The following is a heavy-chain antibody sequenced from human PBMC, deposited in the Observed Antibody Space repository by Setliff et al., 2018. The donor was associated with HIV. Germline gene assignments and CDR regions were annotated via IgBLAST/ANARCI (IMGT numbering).Heavy chain of an antibody. CDR2: VKSEGDGGAT. CDR3: TTKGRDVSTLEAPG. Sequence: GGSLRLSCAAAGFTFSHAWMRWVRQVPGKGLEWVGHVKSEGDGGATNYAAPVMGRFIISGDDSKSTVYLQMNSLKIEDTALYYCTTKGRDVSTLEAPGRGQGTLVTVSS. V-gene: IGHV3-15*01. CDR1: GFTFSHAW. D-gene: IGHD2-15*01. J-gene: IGHJ4*02.